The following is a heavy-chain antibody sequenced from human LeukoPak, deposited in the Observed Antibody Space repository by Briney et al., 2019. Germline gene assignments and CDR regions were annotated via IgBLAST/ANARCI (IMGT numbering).Heavy chain of an antibody. CDR2: IYYSGST. J-gene: IGHJ4*02. Sequence: SETLSLTCTVSGGPISSRSYYWGWIRQPPGTGLEWTGSIYYSGSTYYNPSLKSRVTISVDTSKNQFSLKLSSVTAADTAVYYCARSGRDGYNSFGFWGQGTLVTVSS. CDR3: ARSGRDGYNSFGF. D-gene: IGHD5-24*01. V-gene: IGHV4-39*01. CDR1: GGPISSRSYY.